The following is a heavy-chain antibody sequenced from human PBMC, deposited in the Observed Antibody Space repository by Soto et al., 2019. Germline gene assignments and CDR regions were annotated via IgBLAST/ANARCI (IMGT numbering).Heavy chain of an antibody. V-gene: IGHV3-30-3*01. D-gene: IGHD4-4*01. J-gene: IGHJ6*02. CDR2: ISYDGSNK. Sequence: GSLRLSCAASGFTFSSYAMHWVRQAPGKGLEWVAVISYDGSNKYYADSVKGRFTISRDNSKNTLYLQMNSLRAEDTAVYYCARDDSNFVTLYYYYGMDVWGQGTTVTVSS. CDR1: GFTFSSYA. CDR3: ARDDSNFVTLYYYYGMDV.